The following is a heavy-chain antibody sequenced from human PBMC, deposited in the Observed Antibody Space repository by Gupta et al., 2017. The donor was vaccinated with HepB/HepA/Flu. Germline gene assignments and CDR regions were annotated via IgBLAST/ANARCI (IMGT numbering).Heavy chain of an antibody. J-gene: IGHJ4*02. Sequence: EVQLVESGGGLVQPGGSLRLSCAASGFTFTNYWMTGVRQAPGKGLEWVANIKPDGSEKKYVDSVKGRFTISRDNAKNSVYLQMESLRADDTAIYYCARHDCDYWGQGTRVTVSS. D-gene: IGHD2-21*01. CDR2: IKPDGSEK. V-gene: IGHV3-7*01. CDR3: ARHDCDY. CDR1: GFTFTNYW.